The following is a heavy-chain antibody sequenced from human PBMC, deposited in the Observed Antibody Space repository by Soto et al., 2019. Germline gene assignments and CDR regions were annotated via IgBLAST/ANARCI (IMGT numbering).Heavy chain of an antibody. V-gene: IGHV3-30*18. CDR3: AKDTIAAAGRAYYYYYGMDV. Sequence: GGSLRLSCAASGFTFSSYGMHWVRQAPGKGLEWVAVISYDGSNKYYADSVKGRFTISRDNSKNTLYLQMNSLRAEDTAVYYCAKDTIAAAGRAYYYYYGMDVWGQGTTVTVSS. CDR2: ISYDGSNK. CDR1: GFTFSSYG. J-gene: IGHJ6*02. D-gene: IGHD6-13*01.